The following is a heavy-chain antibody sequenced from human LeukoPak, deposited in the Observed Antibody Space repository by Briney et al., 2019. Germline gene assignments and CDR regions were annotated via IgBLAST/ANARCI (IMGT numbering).Heavy chain of an antibody. CDR3: ARSMKGGPFDI. D-gene: IGHD2-8*01. V-gene: IGHV1-2*06. J-gene: IGHJ3*02. CDR2: INPNSGGI. CDR1: GYTFTGYY. Sequence: GASVKVSCKASGYTFTGYYMHWVRQAPGQGLEWMGRINPNSGGINYAQKFQGRVTMTRDTSISTAYMELSRLRSDDTAVYYCARSMKGGPFDIWGQGTMVTVSS.